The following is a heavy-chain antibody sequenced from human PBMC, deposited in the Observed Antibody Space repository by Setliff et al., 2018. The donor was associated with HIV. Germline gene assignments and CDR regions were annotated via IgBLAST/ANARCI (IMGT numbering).Heavy chain of an antibody. CDR2: ISYTGGT. CDR3: ARGHEWLRN. D-gene: IGHD5-12*01. Sequence: SETLSLTCTVSGDSIRNDYWTWIRQSPEKGLEWIAYISYTGGTNYNPSLKSRVTLSLDASKNQISLKLRSVIAADTAMCYCARGHEWLRNWGQGTLVTVSS. J-gene: IGHJ4*02. V-gene: IGHV4-59*01. CDR1: GDSIRNDY.